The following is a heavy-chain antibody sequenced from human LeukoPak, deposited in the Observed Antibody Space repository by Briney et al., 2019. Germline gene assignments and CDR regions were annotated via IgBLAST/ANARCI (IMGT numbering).Heavy chain of an antibody. CDR1: GFTFSDYY. CDR3: AREMVATADY. CDR2: ISSGGSSI. D-gene: IGHD5-12*01. J-gene: IGHJ4*02. V-gene: IGHV3-11*04. Sequence: PGGSLRLSCAASGFTFSDYYMSWIRQAPGKGLEWLSYISSGGSSISYADSVQGRFTISRDNAKNSLYLQMNGLRAEYTAMYYCAREMVATADYWGQGTLVTVSS.